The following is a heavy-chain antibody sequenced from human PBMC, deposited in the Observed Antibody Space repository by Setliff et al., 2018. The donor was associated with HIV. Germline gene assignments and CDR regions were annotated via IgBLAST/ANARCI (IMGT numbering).Heavy chain of an antibody. V-gene: IGHV1-2*02. D-gene: IGHD3-10*01. CDR1: GYTFTDYY. Sequence: ASVKVSCKASGYTFTDYYIHWVRQAPGQGLEWMGWINSASGGTNYAQNFQGRVTVTRDTSINTAYMDLRSLRSEDTAVYYCARLVWFGEGGGVWGQGTTVTV. CDR3: ARLVWFGEGGGV. J-gene: IGHJ6*02. CDR2: INSASGGT.